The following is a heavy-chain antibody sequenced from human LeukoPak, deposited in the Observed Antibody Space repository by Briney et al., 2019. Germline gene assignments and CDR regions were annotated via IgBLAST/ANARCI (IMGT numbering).Heavy chain of an antibody. D-gene: IGHD3-10*01. Sequence: GGSLRLSCAASGFPFSSYAMTWVRQAPGKGLQWVSAISGSGGSTYYADSVRGRFTISRDNSKNTLYPQMNSLRVEDTAVYYCAKASAGSGRALYYYGMDVWGKGTTVTVSS. CDR2: ISGSGGST. J-gene: IGHJ6*04. CDR1: GFPFSSYA. V-gene: IGHV3-23*01. CDR3: AKASAGSGRALYYYGMDV.